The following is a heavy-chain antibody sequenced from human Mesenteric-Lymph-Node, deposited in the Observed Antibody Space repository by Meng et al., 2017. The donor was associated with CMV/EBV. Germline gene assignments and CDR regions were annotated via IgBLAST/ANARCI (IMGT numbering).Heavy chain of an antibody. V-gene: IGHV6-1*01. Sequence: LTCANTGDSVSSNSAAWNWIRQSPSRGLEWLGRTYYRSKWYNDYAVSVKGRITINPDTSKNQFSLHLNSVTPEDTAVYYCATGSDFDYWGQGTLVTVPQ. CDR3: ATGSDFDY. J-gene: IGHJ4*02. D-gene: IGHD3-9*01. CDR1: GDSVSSNSAA. CDR2: TYYRSKWYN.